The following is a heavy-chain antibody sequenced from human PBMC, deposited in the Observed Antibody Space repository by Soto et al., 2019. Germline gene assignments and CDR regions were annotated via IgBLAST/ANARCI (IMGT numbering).Heavy chain of an antibody. CDR2: IRSKAYGGTT. CDR3: TRALLWFGYGMDV. J-gene: IGHJ6*02. Sequence: SGGSLRLSCTASGFTFGDYAMSWVRQAPGKGLEWVGFIRSKAYGGTTEYAASVKGRFTISRDDSKSIAYLQMNSLKTEDTAVYYCTRALLWFGYGMDVWGQGTTVTVSS. V-gene: IGHV3-49*04. D-gene: IGHD3-10*01. CDR1: GFTFGDYA.